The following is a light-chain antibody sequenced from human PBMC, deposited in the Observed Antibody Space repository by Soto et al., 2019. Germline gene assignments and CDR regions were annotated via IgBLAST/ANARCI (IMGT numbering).Light chain of an antibody. CDR2: GAS. CDR3: HQYDNLWT. Sequence: VMTQSPATLSVSLGERATLSCKASHSVQSFLAWYQQKPGQTPRLLIWGASFRATGVPDRFSGSGSGTEFTLRINSLQSEDAAIYFCHQYDNLWTFGQGTRVEI. V-gene: IGKV3-15*01. CDR1: HSVQSF. J-gene: IGKJ1*01.